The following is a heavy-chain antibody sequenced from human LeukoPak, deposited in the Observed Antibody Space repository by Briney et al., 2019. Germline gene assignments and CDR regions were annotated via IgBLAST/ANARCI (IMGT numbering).Heavy chain of an antibody. CDR1: GFTFSSYA. Sequence: GRSLRLSCAASGFTFSSYAMHWVRQAPGKGLEWVAVISYDGSNKYYADSVKGRFTISRDNSKNTLYLQMNSLRAEDTAVYYCARDGVVGATSKGAFDIWGQGTMVTVSS. CDR3: ARDGVVGATSKGAFDI. CDR2: ISYDGSNK. D-gene: IGHD1-26*01. J-gene: IGHJ3*02. V-gene: IGHV3-30-3*01.